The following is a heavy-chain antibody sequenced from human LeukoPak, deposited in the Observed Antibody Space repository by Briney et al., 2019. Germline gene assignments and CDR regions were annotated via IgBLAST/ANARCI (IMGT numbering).Heavy chain of an antibody. J-gene: IGHJ4*02. CDR2: INPNSGGT. CDR1: GYAFTGYY. V-gene: IGHV1-2*04. Sequence: ASVKVSCKASGYAFTGYYMHWVRQAPGQGLEWMGWINPNSGGTNYAQKFQGWVTMTRDTSISTAYMELSRLRSDDTAVYYCARHVRSYYGSGSYFQRWGQGTLVTVSS. CDR3: ARHVRSYYGSGSYFQR. D-gene: IGHD3-10*01.